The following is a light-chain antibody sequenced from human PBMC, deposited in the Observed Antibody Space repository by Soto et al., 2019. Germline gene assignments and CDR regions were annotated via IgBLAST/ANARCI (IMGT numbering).Light chain of an antibody. CDR2: EAS. V-gene: IGKV1-12*02. CDR3: QQDHSFPSFT. J-gene: IGKJ4*01. Sequence: DIQMTQSPSSVSASIGDRVTITCRASHDISNWLAWYQKKPGKAPKVLIYEASNLLSGSPPRFSGSGSGTDFTLTISSLQPEDFATYYCQQDHSFPSFTFGGGTKVEIK. CDR1: HDISNW.